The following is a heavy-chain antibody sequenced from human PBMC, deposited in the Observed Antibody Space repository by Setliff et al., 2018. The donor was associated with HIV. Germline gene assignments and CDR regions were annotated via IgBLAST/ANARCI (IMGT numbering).Heavy chain of an antibody. CDR2: INPKSGAT. D-gene: IGHD2-15*01. J-gene: IGHJ4*02. Sequence: ASVKVSCKTFGYRFTDFYVNWVRQAPGQGLEWMGWINPKSGATKNTQNFRARVTMTRDTSSTTAYMELSTLGSDDTALYYCARDLIRITPHGDLPFWGQGTLVTVSS. V-gene: IGHV1-2*02. CDR1: GYRFTDFY. CDR3: ARDLIRITPHGDLPF.